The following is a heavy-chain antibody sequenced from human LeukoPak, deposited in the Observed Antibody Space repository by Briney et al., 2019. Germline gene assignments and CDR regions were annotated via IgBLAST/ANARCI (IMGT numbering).Heavy chain of an antibody. CDR3: AFTVTTFGVRSDY. CDR1: GGTFSSYA. D-gene: IGHD3-16*01. CDR2: IIPIFGTA. V-gene: IGHV1-69*06. J-gene: IGHJ4*02. Sequence: SVKASCKASGGTFSSYAISWVRQAPGQGLEWMGRIIPIFGTANYAQKFQGRVTITADKSTSTAYMELSSLRSEDTAVYYRAFTVTTFGVRSDYWGQGTLVTVSS.